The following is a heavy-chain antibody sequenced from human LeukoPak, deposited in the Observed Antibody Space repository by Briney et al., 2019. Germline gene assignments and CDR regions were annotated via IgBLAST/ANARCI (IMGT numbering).Heavy chain of an antibody. CDR3: ARDLTYSSGYYEFNAFDI. CDR1: GFTFSSYA. J-gene: IGHJ3*02. CDR2: ISSSSSII. Sequence: PGGSLRLSCAASGFTFSSYAMNWVRQAAGKGLEWVSYISSSSSIIYYADSVKGRFTISRDNAKNSLYLQMNSLRAEDTAVYYCARDLTYSSGYYEFNAFDIWGQGTMVTVSS. V-gene: IGHV3-48*01. D-gene: IGHD3-22*01.